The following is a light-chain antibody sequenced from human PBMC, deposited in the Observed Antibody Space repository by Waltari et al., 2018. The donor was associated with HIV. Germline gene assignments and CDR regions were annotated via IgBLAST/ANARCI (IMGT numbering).Light chain of an antibody. V-gene: IGLV1-51*01. CDR3: GTWDSSLSAEV. J-gene: IGLJ1*01. CDR1: SSNIAKNN. Sequence: QSVLTQPPSVSAAPGQTATISCSGNSSNIAKNNVSWYHQPPGTAPKLLIYDNNKRPSGIPDRFSGSKSGTSATLGITGLQTGDEADYYCGTWDSSLSAEVFGTGTKVTVL. CDR2: DNN.